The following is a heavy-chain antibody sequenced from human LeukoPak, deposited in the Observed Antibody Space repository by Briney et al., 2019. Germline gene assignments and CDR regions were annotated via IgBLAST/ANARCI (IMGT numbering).Heavy chain of an antibody. J-gene: IGHJ4*02. CDR3: ARAGGITGIDS. CDR2: IYYTGNT. V-gene: IGHV4-59*12. CDR1: GGSINHYY. Sequence: NTSETLSLTCNVSGGSINHYYWTWIRQPPGEGLEWIGYIYYTGNTNYNPSLDSRVTISLDTSKNQVSLELTSMTAADTAVYYCARAGGITGIDSWGQGTLVAVSS. D-gene: IGHD1-20*01.